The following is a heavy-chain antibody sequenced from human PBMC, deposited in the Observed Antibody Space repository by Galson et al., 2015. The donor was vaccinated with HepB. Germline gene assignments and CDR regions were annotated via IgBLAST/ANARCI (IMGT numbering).Heavy chain of an antibody. CDR2: IYSGGRT. CDR1: GLTVSGNY. D-gene: IGHD6-13*01. Sequence: SLRLSCAASGLTVSGNYMSWVRQAPGKGLEWVSVIYSGGRTSYADSVKGRFTISRDNSKNTLYLQMNSLRAEDTAVYYCARAKRVAAGGVCDYYYGMDVWGQGTTVTVSS. CDR3: ARAKRVAAGGVCDYYYGMDV. V-gene: IGHV3-53*01. J-gene: IGHJ6*02.